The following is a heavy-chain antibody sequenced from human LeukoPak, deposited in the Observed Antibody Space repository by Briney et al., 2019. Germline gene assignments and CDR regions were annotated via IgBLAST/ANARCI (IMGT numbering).Heavy chain of an antibody. Sequence: NPSETLSLTCAVSGGSIRSSYYYWGWIRQPPGKGLEWIGYIYYSGSTYYNPSLKSRVTISVDTSKNQFSLKLSSVTAADTAVYYCARWAMIVVDDDAFDIWGQGTMVTVSS. J-gene: IGHJ3*02. V-gene: IGHV4-31*11. CDR1: GGSIRSSYYY. CDR2: IYYSGST. CDR3: ARWAMIVVDDDAFDI. D-gene: IGHD3-22*01.